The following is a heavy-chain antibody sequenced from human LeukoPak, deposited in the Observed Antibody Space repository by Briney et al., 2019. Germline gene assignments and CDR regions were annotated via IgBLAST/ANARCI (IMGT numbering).Heavy chain of an antibody. CDR3: AKDPHRSTSPWYFDL. CDR1: GFTFSSYA. D-gene: IGHD6-6*01. J-gene: IGHJ2*01. CDR2: ISGSSGST. Sequence: GGSLRLSCAASGFTFSSYAMSWVRQAPGKGLEWVSGISGSSGSTYYADSVKGRFTISRDNSKNTLYLQMNSLRVGDTAVYYCAKDPHRSTSPWYFDLWGRGTLVIVSS. V-gene: IGHV3-23*01.